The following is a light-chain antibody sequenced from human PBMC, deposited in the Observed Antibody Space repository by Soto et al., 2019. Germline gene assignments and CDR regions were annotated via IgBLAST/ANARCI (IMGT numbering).Light chain of an antibody. CDR2: LEGSGSY. CDR1: SGHSSYI. V-gene: IGLV4-60*02. J-gene: IGLJ2*01. CDR3: ETWDINTYVV. Sequence: QSVLTQSSSASASLGSSVKLTCTLSSGHSSYIIAWHQQQPGKAPRYLMKLEGSGSYNKGSGVPDRFSGSSSGADRYLTISNLQFEDEADYYCETWDINTYVVFGGGTKLTVL.